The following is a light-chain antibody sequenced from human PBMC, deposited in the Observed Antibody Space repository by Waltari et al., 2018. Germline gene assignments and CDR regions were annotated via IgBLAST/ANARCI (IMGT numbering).Light chain of an antibody. CDR3: QHRDRT. CDR2: DTS. J-gene: IGKJ1*01. V-gene: IGKV3-11*01. Sequence: DIVLTQSPATLSLSPGERVTLSCRASQGGIDFLAWYQQRPGQAPRLLIYDTSNRATGIPARFRGSGSGTDFTLTISSLEPEDFAVYYCQHRDRTFGQGTEVEIK. CDR1: QGGIDF.